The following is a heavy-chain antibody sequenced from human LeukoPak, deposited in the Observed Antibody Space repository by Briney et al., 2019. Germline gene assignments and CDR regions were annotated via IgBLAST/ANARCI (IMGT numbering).Heavy chain of an antibody. D-gene: IGHD3-16*02. Sequence: ASVKVSCKASGYTFTSYAITCVRQATRHGLEWMGWMNPNSGNTGYAQKFQGRVTITRNTSIITAYMELSSLRSEDTAVYYCARSEYVWGSYRGDAFDIWGQGTMVTVSS. J-gene: IGHJ3*02. CDR2: MNPNSGNT. V-gene: IGHV1-8*03. CDR3: ARSEYVWGSYRGDAFDI. CDR1: GYTFTSYA.